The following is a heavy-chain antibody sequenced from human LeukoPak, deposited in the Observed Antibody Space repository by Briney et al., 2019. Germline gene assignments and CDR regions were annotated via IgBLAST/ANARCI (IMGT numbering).Heavy chain of an antibody. CDR3: ARTAILGRYCSGGSCYPEKGFDY. D-gene: IGHD2-15*01. J-gene: IGHJ4*02. CDR1: GGSISGSTYY. CDR2: IYYSGNA. V-gene: IGHV4-39*01. Sequence: SETLSLTCTVSGGSISGSTYYWGWIRQPPGKGLEWIGNIYYSGNAYHNPSLKSRVTISVDTSKNQFSLRLSSVTAADTAVYYCARTAILGRYCSGGSCYPEKGFDYWGQGTLVTVSS.